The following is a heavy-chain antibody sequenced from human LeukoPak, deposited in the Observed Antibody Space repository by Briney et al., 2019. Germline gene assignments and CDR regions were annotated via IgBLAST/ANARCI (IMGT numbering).Heavy chain of an antibody. CDR1: GFTFSSYW. CDR3: ARSSPGIAVAGSGY. CDR2: INSDGSST. D-gene: IGHD6-19*01. V-gene: IGHV3-74*01. Sequence: HPGGSLRLSCAASGFTFSSYWMHWVRQAPGKGLVWVSRINSDGSSTTYADSVKGRFTISRDNAKNTLYLQMNSLRAEDTAVYYCARSSPGIAVAGSGYWSQGTLVTVSS. J-gene: IGHJ4*02.